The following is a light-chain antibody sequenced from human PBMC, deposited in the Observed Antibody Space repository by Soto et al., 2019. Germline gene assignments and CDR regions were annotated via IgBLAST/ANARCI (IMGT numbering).Light chain of an antibody. CDR3: QQYNKWPLT. CDR2: GAS. J-gene: IGKJ1*01. V-gene: IGKV3-15*01. Sequence: EIVMTQSPATLSVSPGERATLSCRASQSVWCNLAWYQQKTGKAHRLLIYGASTRATGIPARFSGSGSGTEFSLTLSSLHSEDFAVYYFQQYNKWPLTFGQGTKVEFK. CDR1: QSVWCN.